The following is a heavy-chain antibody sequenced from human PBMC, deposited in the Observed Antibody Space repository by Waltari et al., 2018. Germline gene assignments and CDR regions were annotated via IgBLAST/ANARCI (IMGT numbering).Heavy chain of an antibody. V-gene: IGHV3-30*18. CDR3: AKDRGFRDGVFYFDY. CDR2: IWYDGSNK. Sequence: QVQLVESGGGVVQPGRSLRLSCAASGFTFSSYGMHWVRQAPGKGLEWVAVIWYDGSNKYYADSVKGRFTISRDNSKNTLYLQMNSLRAEDTAMYYCAKDRGFRDGVFYFDYWGQGTLVTVSS. D-gene: IGHD3-10*01. CDR1: GFTFSSYG. J-gene: IGHJ4*02.